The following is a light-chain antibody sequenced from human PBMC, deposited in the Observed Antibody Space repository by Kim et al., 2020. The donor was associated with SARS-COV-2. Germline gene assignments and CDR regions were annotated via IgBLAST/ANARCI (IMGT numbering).Light chain of an antibody. Sequence: GKSVTISCTGTSSDVGSSNRVSWYRQSPGTAPKRIIYEVTNRPSGVPDRFSGSKSGNTASLTISGLQAEDETDYFCSSWTTSGAYLFGRGTKVTVL. CDR2: EVT. CDR3: SSWTTSGAYL. CDR1: SSDVGSSNR. J-gene: IGLJ1*01. V-gene: IGLV2-18*02.